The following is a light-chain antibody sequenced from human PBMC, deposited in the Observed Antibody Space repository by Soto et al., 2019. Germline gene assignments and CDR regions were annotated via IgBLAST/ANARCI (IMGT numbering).Light chain of an antibody. CDR3: SSDTSSSTLV. J-gene: IGLJ2*01. Sequence: QSALTQPASVSGSPGQSITISCTGSSSDVGGYNYVSWYQQHPGKAPKLMIYEVSNRPSGISNRFSGSKSGNTASLTLSGLQAEDEADYYCSSDTSSSTLVFGGGTKVTVL. CDR2: EVS. CDR1: SSDVGGYNY. V-gene: IGLV2-14*01.